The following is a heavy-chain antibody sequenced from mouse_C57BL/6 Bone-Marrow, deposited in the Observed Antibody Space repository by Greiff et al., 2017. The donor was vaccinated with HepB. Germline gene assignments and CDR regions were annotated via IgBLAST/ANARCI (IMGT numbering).Heavy chain of an antibody. J-gene: IGHJ3*01. D-gene: IGHD1-1*01. V-gene: IGHV14-4*01. CDR3: TTRSSHGAY. Sequence: EVQLVESGAELVRPGASVKLSCTASGFNIKDDYMHWVKQRPEQGLEWIGWIDPENGDTEYASKFQGKATITADTSSNTAYLQLSSLTSEDTAVYYCTTRSSHGAYWGQGTLVTVSA. CDR2: IDPENGDT. CDR1: GFNIKDDY.